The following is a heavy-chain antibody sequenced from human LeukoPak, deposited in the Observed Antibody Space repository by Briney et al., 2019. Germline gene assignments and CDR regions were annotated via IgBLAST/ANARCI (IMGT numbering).Heavy chain of an antibody. J-gene: IGHJ4*02. CDR1: GFTFSSYA. V-gene: IGHV3-30*04. Sequence: QPGRSLRLSCAASGFTFSSYAMHWVRQAPGKGLEWVAVTSYDGSNKYYADSVKGRFTISRDNSKNSLYLQMNSLRAEDTAVYYCARALIGYYFDYWGQGTLVTVSS. CDR2: TSYDGSNK. CDR3: ARALIGYYFDY. D-gene: IGHD2-8*01.